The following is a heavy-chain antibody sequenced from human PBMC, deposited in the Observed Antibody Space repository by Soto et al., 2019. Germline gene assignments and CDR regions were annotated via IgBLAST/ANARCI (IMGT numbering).Heavy chain of an antibody. CDR3: ASELRDYDFWSGYYTGRYYFDY. J-gene: IGHJ4*02. CDR1: GFTFSSYW. CDR2: IKQDGSEK. Sequence: EVQLVESGGGLVQPGGSLRLSCAASGFTFSSYWMSWVRQARGKGLEWVANIKQDGSEKYYVDSVKGRFTISRDNAKNSLYLQMNSLRAEDTAVYYCASELRDYDFWSGYYTGRYYFDYWGQGTLVTVSS. D-gene: IGHD3-3*01. V-gene: IGHV3-7*05.